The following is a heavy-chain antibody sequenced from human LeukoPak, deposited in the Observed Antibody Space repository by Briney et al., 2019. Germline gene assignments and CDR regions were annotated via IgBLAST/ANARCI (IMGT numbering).Heavy chain of an antibody. D-gene: IGHD5-18*01. CDR1: GFTVSTNC. J-gene: IGHJ4*02. Sequence: GSLRLSCAASGFTVSTNCMTWVRPAPGKGLEWVSTIHSGGTTYYADSVMGRFTISRHNSRNTLYLQMNSLRAEDTAVYYCARVDTVMAYYFDLWGQGTLVTVSS. CDR3: ARVDTVMAYYFDL. CDR2: IHSGGTT. V-gene: IGHV3-53*04.